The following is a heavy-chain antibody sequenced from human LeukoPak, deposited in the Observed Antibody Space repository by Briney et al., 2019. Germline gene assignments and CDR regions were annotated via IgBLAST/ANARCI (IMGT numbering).Heavy chain of an antibody. Sequence: SSETPSLTCAVYGGSFSGYYWSWIRQRPGKGLEWIGYIYYSGSTYYNPSLKSRVTISVDTSKNQFSLKLSSVTAADTAVYYCARVSVTTSFDYWGQGTLVTVSS. J-gene: IGHJ4*02. CDR3: ARVSVTTSFDY. D-gene: IGHD4-4*01. CDR2: IYYSGST. CDR1: GGSFSGYY. V-gene: IGHV4-31*11.